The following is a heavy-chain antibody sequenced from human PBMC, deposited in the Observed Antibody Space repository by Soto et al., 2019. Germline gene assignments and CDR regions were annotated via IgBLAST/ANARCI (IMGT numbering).Heavy chain of an antibody. Sequence: GASVKVSCKASGFTFTSSAVQWVRQARGQRLEWIGWIVVGSGNTNYAQKFQERVTITRDMSTSTAYMELSSLRSEDTAVYYCAANEGSYYYYGMAVWGQGTTVTVSS. V-gene: IGHV1-58*01. J-gene: IGHJ6*02. CDR1: GFTFTSSA. CDR3: AANEGSYYYYGMAV. D-gene: IGHD1-1*01. CDR2: IVVGSGNT.